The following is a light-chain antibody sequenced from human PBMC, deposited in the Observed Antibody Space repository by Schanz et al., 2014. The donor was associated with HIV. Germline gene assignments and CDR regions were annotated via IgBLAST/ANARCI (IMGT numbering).Light chain of an antibody. Sequence: QSVLTQPPSTSGTPGQRVIISCSGSTSNIGSNTVNWYQQLPRTAPKLLIYSNNQRPSGVPDRFSGSKSGTSASLLISGLQSEDEADYYCATWDDSLNGVVFGGGTKLTVL. V-gene: IGLV1-44*01. J-gene: IGLJ2*01. CDR1: TSNIGSNT. CDR3: ATWDDSLNGVV. CDR2: SNN.